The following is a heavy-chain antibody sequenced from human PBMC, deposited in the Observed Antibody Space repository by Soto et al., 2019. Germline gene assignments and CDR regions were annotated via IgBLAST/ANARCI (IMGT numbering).Heavy chain of an antibody. V-gene: IGHV4-59*01. J-gene: IGHJ3*02. Sequence: SATLSLTCTVSGGSTSSYYWSWIRQPPGKGLEWIGYIYYSGSTNYNPSLKSRVTISVDTSKNQFSLKLSSVTAADTAVYYCARDHGVYYGSGRGGAFDIWGQGTMVTVSS. D-gene: IGHD3-10*01. CDR2: IYYSGST. CDR1: GGSTSSYY. CDR3: ARDHGVYYGSGRGGAFDI.